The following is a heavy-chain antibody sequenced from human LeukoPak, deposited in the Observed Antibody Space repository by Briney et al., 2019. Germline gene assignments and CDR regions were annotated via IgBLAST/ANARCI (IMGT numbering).Heavy chain of an antibody. Sequence: PSETLSLTCTVSGGSISSYYWSWIRQPPGKGLEWIGYIYYSGSTNYNPSLKSRVAISVDTSKNQFSLKLSSVTAADTAVYYCARARAYCGGDCYYYFDYWGQGTLVTVSS. D-gene: IGHD2-21*02. CDR3: ARARAYCGGDCYYYFDY. CDR1: GGSISSYY. CDR2: IYYSGST. J-gene: IGHJ4*02. V-gene: IGHV4-59*01.